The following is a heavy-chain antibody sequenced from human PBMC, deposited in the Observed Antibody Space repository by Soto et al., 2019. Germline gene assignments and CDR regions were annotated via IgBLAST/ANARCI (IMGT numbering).Heavy chain of an antibody. CDR2: IYHSGST. V-gene: IGHV4-30-2*01. J-gene: IGHJ4*02. CDR1: GGSISSGGYS. CDR3: AHRETSGGRHFNY. D-gene: IGHD5-12*01. Sequence: PSETLSLTCAVSGGSISSGGYSWSWIRQPPGKGLEWIGYIYHSGSTYYNPSLKSRVTITKDTSKNQVVLTMTNMDPVDTATYYCAHRETSGGRHFNYWGQGTLVTVSS.